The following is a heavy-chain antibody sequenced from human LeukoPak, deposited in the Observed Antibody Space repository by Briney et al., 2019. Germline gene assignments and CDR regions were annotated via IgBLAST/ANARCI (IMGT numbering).Heavy chain of an antibody. CDR2: INSDGSST. J-gene: IGHJ2*01. CDR1: GFTFSSYW. D-gene: IGHD3-10*01. CDR3: AKEATDNGSGWYFDL. Sequence: GGSLRLSCAASGFTFSSYWMHWVRQAPGKGLVWVSCINSDGSSTTYADSVKGRFTVSRDNAKSTLYLRMNSLRAEDTAVYYCAKEATDNGSGWYFDLWGRGTLVTVSS. V-gene: IGHV3-74*01.